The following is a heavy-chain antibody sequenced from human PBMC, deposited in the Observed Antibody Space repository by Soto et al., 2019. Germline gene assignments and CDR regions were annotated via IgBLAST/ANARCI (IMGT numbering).Heavy chain of an antibody. CDR1: GYTFTSYD. Sequence: APVKVSCKASGYTFTSYDINWVPQATGQGLEWMGWMNPNSGNTGYAQKFQGRVTMTRNTSISTAYMELSSLRSEDTAVYYCATVGSSSMGGAYFGMDVWGQGTTVTVS. CDR3: ATVGSSSMGGAYFGMDV. J-gene: IGHJ6*02. V-gene: IGHV1-8*01. CDR2: MNPNSGNT. D-gene: IGHD6-6*01.